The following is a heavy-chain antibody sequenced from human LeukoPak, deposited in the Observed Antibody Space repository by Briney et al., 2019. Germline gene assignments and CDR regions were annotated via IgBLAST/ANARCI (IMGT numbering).Heavy chain of an antibody. V-gene: IGHV3-7*01. J-gene: IGHJ4*02. D-gene: IGHD5-24*01. CDR1: GFSFSRYW. CDR3: ARLDEAFDN. CDR2: IKFDGNEK. Sequence: GGSLRLSCTASGFSFSRYWLSWVRQAPGKGLEWVANIKFDGNEKYYVDSVKGRFTISRDNAKNSLYLQMNSLRAEDTAIYYCARLDEAFDNWGQGTLVTVFS.